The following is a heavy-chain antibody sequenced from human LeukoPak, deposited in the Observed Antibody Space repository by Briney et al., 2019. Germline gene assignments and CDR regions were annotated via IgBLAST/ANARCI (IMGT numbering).Heavy chain of an antibody. J-gene: IGHJ4*02. CDR2: IDHSGST. V-gene: IGHV4-34*01. CDR1: GGSFSGYN. Sequence: PSETLSLTCAVYGGSFSGYNWTWIRQPPGKGLEWIGEIDHSGSTDYNPSLKSRVTISVDTSKNQFSLKLSSVTAADTAVYYCARDGLRERGGVMGPVDYGGKGPLVPVPS. CDR3: ARDGLRERGGVMGPVDY. D-gene: IGHD3-16*01.